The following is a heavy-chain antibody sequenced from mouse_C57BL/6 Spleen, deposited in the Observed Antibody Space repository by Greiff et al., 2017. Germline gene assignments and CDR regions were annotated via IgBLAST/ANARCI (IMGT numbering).Heavy chain of an antibody. CDR2: INPSRGYT. J-gene: IGHJ3*01. Sequence: QVQLQQSGAELARPGASVKMSCKASGYTFTSYTMHWVKQRPGQGLEWIGYINPSRGYTKSNQKFKDKATLTADKSSSTADMQLSSRTSEDAAVEYCAVSGEGRWFAYWGQGTLVTVSA. D-gene: IGHD3-3*01. V-gene: IGHV1-4*01. CDR1: GYTFTSYT. CDR3: AVSGEGRWFAY.